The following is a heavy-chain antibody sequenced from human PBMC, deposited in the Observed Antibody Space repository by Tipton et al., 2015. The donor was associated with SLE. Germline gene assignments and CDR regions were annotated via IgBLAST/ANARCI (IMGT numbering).Heavy chain of an antibody. D-gene: IGHD3-22*01. V-gene: IGHV1-18*01. CDR3: ARAEDSSGYHYYMDV. CDR1: GYTFTYYG. Sequence: QLVQSGAEVKKPGASVKVSCKASGYTFTYYGISWVRQAPGQGLQWMGWISAYNGNTNYAHKLRGRVTMTTDTSTSTAYMELRSLRSDDTAVYYCARAEDSSGYHYYMDVWGKGTTVTVSS. J-gene: IGHJ6*03. CDR2: ISAYNGNT.